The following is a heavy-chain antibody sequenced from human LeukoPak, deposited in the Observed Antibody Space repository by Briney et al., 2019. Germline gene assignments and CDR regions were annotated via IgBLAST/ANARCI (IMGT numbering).Heavy chain of an antibody. CDR2: ISSSSSTI. D-gene: IGHD6-13*01. V-gene: IGHV3-48*01. CDR3: ARDSSPDY. Sequence: RAGGSLRLSCAASGFTFNTYSMNWVRQAPGKGLEWVSYISSSSSTIYHADSVKGRFTISRDKAKNSLYLQMNSLRAEDTAVYYCARDSSPDYWGQGTLVTVSS. CDR1: GFTFNTYS. J-gene: IGHJ4*02.